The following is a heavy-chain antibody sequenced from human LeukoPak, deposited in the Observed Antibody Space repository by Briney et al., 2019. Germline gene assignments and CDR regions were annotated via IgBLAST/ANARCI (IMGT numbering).Heavy chain of an antibody. D-gene: IGHD2-21*02. Sequence: GGSLRLSCAASGFTFSSYWMSWVRQAPGKGLEWVANIKQDGSEKYYVDSVKGRFTISRDNAKNSLYLQMNSLRAEDTAVYYCARPHCGGDCYYSWGFDYWGQGTLVTVSS. CDR3: ARPHCGGDCYYSWGFDY. J-gene: IGHJ4*02. CDR2: IKQDGSEK. CDR1: GFTFSSYW. V-gene: IGHV3-7*01.